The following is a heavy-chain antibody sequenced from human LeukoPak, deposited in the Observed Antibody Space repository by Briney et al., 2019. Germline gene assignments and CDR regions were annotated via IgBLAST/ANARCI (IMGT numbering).Heavy chain of an antibody. CDR1: GFTVRSSY. J-gene: IGHJ4*02. CDR2: ISSSSSYI. Sequence: GGSLRLSCAASGFTVRSSYMSWVRQAPGKGLEWVSSISSSSSYIYYADSVKGRFTISRDNAKNSLYLQMNSLRAEDTAVYYCARQGIVGATTIFDYWGQGTLVTVSS. V-gene: IGHV3-21*01. D-gene: IGHD1-26*01. CDR3: ARQGIVGATTIFDY.